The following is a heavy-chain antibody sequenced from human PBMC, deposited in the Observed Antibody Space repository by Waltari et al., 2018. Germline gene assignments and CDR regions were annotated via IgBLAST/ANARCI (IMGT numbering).Heavy chain of an antibody. Sequence: EVQLVESGGGLVQPGGSLRLSCAASGFTFSRFWMSWVRQAPGKGLEGVAKIYQEGTVTNYVDSVKGRFTTSRDNARNSLYLQMNSLGVDDTAVYYCVRDDDGGMGAVWGQGTTVTVSS. CDR3: VRDDDGGMGAV. J-gene: IGHJ6*02. CDR2: IYQEGTVT. D-gene: IGHD3-16*01. V-gene: IGHV3-7*01. CDR1: GFTFSRFW.